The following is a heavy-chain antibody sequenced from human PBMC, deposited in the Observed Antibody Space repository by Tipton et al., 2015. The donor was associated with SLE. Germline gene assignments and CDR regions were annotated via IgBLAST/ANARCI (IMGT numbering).Heavy chain of an antibody. V-gene: IGHV3-53*01. CDR2: IYSGGST. J-gene: IGHJ4*02. CDR3: ARGSALRV. D-gene: IGHD3-3*01. CDR1: GFSFDDYA. Sequence: SLRLSCAASGFSFDDYAMFWVRQAPGKGLEWVSVIYSGGSTYYADSVKGRFTISRDNSKNTLYLQMNSLRAEDTAMYYCARGSALRVWGQGTLVTVSS.